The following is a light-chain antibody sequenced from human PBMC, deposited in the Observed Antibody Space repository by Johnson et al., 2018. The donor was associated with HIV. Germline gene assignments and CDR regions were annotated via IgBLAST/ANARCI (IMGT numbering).Light chain of an antibody. CDR3: GTWDNSLSAV. CDR1: SSNIGNNY. V-gene: IGLV1-51*01. J-gene: IGLJ1*01. Sequence: QSVLTQPPSVSAAPGQKVTISCSGSSSNIGNNYVSWYQQLPGTAPKLLIYDNNTRPSGIPDRFSGSKSGTSATLGITGLQTGDEADYYCGTWDNSLSAVFGTGTKVTVL. CDR2: DNN.